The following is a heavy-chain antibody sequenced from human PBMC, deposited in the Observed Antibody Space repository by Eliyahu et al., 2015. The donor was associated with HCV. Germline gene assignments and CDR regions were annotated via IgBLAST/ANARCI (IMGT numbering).Heavy chain of an antibody. J-gene: IGHJ4*02. CDR2: THYSGST. CDR3: AREDYGDFFDS. D-gene: IGHD4-17*01. CDR1: XXXIXXGGYN. Sequence: QVQLQESGPGLVKPSQTLSLTCTXSXXXIXXGGYNWNWIRQHPGKGLEWIGCTHYSGSTYYNPSLKSRITMSVDTSKKQFSLNLSSVTAADTAVYYCAREDYGDFFDSWGRGTLVTVSS. V-gene: IGHV4-31*03.